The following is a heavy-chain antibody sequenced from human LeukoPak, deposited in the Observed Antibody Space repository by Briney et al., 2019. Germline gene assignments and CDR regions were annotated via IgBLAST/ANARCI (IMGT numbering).Heavy chain of an antibody. Sequence: GGSLRLSCAASGFSFSKFYMSWVRQAPGKGLEWLANIKHDGSETYHVDSVKGRFTVSRDNAENSLYLQMNSLRAEDTAVYYCTRDEGATVITYRFDYWGRGTLVTVSS. D-gene: IGHD4-17*01. J-gene: IGHJ4*02. CDR1: GFSFSKFY. V-gene: IGHV3-7*03. CDR2: IKHDGSET. CDR3: TRDEGATVITYRFDY.